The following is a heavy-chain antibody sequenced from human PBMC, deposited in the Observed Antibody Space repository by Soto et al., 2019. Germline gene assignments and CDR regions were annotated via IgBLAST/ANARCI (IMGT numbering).Heavy chain of an antibody. D-gene: IGHD6-6*01. V-gene: IGHV3-74*01. CDR3: ARDARYYYMDV. CDR1: GFTFTSYA. Sequence: PGGSLRLSCEASGFTFTSYAMSWVRQAPGKGLVWVSHINNDGSSTIYADSVRGRFTISRDNAKNTLYLEMNGLRAEDTAVYFCARDARYYYMDVWGKGTTVTVSS. J-gene: IGHJ6*03. CDR2: INNDGSST.